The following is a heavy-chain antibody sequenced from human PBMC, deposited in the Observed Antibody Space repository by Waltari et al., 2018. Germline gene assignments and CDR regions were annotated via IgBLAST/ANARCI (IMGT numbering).Heavy chain of an antibody. CDR1: GGSFSGCY. CDR2: IKHSGST. Sequence: QVQLRQWGAGLLPPSATLSVPCAVYGGSFSGCYWSWLRQPPGKGLGWIGEIKHSGSTNYNPSLKSRVTISVDTSKNQFSLKLSSVTAADTAVYYCARGDGSGSYSGIDYWGQGTLVTVSS. CDR3: ARGDGSGSYSGIDY. J-gene: IGHJ4*02. D-gene: IGHD3-10*01. V-gene: IGHV4-34*01.